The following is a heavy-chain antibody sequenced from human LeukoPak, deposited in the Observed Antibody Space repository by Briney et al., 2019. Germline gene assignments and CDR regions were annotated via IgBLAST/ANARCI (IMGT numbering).Heavy chain of an antibody. CDR3: AKDARGYSYGFRFDP. J-gene: IGHJ5*02. CDR2: IRYGGSNK. Sequence: GGSLRLSCAASGFTFSSYGMHWVRQAPGKGLEWVAFIRYGGSNKYYADSVKGRFTISRDNSKNTLYLQMNSLRAEDTAVYYCAKDARGYSYGFRFDPWGQGTLVTVSS. CDR1: GFTFSSYG. D-gene: IGHD5-18*01. V-gene: IGHV3-30*02.